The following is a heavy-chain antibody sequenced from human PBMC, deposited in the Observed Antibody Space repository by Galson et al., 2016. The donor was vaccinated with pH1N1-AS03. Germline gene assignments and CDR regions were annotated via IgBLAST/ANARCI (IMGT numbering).Heavy chain of an antibody. CDR3: ASAGYHTPGYHY. V-gene: IGHV4-4*01. Sequence: LSLTCAVSGGSMTRPDWWTWVRQPPGTGLEWIGEVHYSGTTRFNPSLNRRVNMSIDKSNNQFALNLGSVTAADTAVYFCASAGYHTPGYHYWGHGALVTVSS. CDR2: VHYSGTT. J-gene: IGHJ4*01. D-gene: IGHD3-16*02. CDR1: GGSMTRPDW.